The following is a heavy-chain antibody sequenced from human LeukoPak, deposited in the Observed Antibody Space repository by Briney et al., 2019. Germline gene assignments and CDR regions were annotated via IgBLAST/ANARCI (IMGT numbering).Heavy chain of an antibody. V-gene: IGHV3-21*01. J-gene: IGHJ6*03. CDR3: ARAYSERYGLGYYYMDV. D-gene: IGHD1-26*01. CDR1: GLTFSTYS. CDR2: ISSSSSYI. Sequence: GGSPRLSCAASGLTFSTYSMNWVRQAPGKGLEWVSSISSSSSYIYYADSVKGRFTISRDNAKKSVYLQMNSLRAEDTAVYYCARAYSERYGLGYYYMDVWGKGTTVTISS.